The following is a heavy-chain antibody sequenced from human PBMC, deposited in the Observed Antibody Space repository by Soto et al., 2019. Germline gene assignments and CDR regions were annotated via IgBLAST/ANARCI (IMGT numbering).Heavy chain of an antibody. CDR3: AKDRWYYSSSWPFY. CDR2: ISYDGPYK. CDR1: GSSFSSYG. D-gene: IGHD6-13*01. V-gene: IGHV3-30*18. J-gene: IGHJ4*02. Sequence: QVQLVESGGGVVQPGRSLRLSCAASGSSFSSYGIHWFRQVPGKGLEWVAVISYDGPYKHYADSVKGRFTFSRDNSNNTVYLQMNSLRAEDTAVYYFAKDRWYYSSSWPFYWVQGTLVTVSS.